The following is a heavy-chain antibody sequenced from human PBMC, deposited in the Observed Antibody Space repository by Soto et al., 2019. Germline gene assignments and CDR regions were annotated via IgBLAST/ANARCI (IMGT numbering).Heavy chain of an antibody. CDR3: ARALGYYYGMDV. CDR1: GGTFSSYA. J-gene: IGHJ6*02. CDR2: IIPIFGTA. D-gene: IGHD6-13*01. V-gene: IGHV1-69*13. Sequence: SVKVSCKASGGTFSSYAISWVRQAPGQGLEWMGGIIPIFGTANYEQTFQGRVTITADESTSTAYMELSSLRSEDTAVYYCARALGYYYGMDVWGQGTTVTVSS.